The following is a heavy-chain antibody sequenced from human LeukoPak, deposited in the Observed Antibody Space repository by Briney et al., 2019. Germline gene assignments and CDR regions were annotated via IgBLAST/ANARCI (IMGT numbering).Heavy chain of an antibody. J-gene: IGHJ4*02. V-gene: IGHV3-49*03. CDR3: TSFGDYVWGSYRYFDY. D-gene: IGHD3-16*02. Sequence: GGSLRLSCTASGFTFGDYAMSWFRQAPGKGLEWGGFIRSKAYGGTTEYAASVKGRFTISRDDSKSIAYLQMNSLKTEDTAVYYCTSFGDYVWGSYRYFDYWGQGTLVTVSS. CDR1: GFTFGDYA. CDR2: IRSKAYGGTT.